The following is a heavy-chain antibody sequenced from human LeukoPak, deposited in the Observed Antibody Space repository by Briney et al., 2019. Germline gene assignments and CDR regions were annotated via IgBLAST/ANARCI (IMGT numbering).Heavy chain of an antibody. CDR2: MNPNSGNT. D-gene: IGHD1-1*01. Sequence: SVKLSCTASGYTFTSYAINWVRQATGQGLEWMGWMNPNSGNTGYAQKFQGRVTITRNTSISTAYMELSSLRSEDTAVYYCAREAGTDAFDIWGQGTMVTVSS. CDR1: GYTFTSYA. V-gene: IGHV1-8*03. J-gene: IGHJ3*02. CDR3: AREAGTDAFDI.